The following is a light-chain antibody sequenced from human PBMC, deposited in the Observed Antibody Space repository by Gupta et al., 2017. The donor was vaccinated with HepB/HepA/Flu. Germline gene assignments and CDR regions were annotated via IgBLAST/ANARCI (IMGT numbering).Light chain of an antibody. Sequence: QSALTQPASVSGSPGQSITISCTGTNSDIGGYNCVSWYQQYPGKTPKLLICDDSNRPSGISNRFSGSKSGNKASLIISGLQAEDEADYYRASCSTSGTLVLFGGGTKLTVL. CDR2: DDS. V-gene: IGLV2-14*03. J-gene: IGLJ2*01. CDR1: NSDIGGYNC. CDR3: ASCSTSGTLVL.